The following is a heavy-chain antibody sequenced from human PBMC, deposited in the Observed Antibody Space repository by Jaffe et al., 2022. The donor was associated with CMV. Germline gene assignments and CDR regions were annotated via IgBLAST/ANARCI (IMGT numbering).Heavy chain of an antibody. J-gene: IGHJ5*02. V-gene: IGHV4-31*03. CDR3: AREGVGYCSGGSCYHNWFDP. CDR1: GGSISSGGYY. D-gene: IGHD2-15*01. Sequence: QVQLQESGPGLVKPSQTLSLTCTVSGGSISSGGYYWSWIRQHPGKGLEWIGYIYYSGSTYYNPSLKSRVTISVDTSKNQFSLKLSSVTAADTAVYYCAREGVGYCSGGSCYHNWFDPWGQGTLVTVSS. CDR2: IYYSGST.